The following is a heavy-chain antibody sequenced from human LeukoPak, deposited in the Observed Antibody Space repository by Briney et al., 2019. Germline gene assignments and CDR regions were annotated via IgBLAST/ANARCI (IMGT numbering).Heavy chain of an antibody. D-gene: IGHD6-19*01. Sequence: GGSLRLSCAGSGFSFSSFAVTWVRQAPGKGLEWVSTIYGGGTNTFYADSVKGRFTISRDDSKNMQFLEMDSLRPEDTAVYFCAKRITEAAGIYFDSWGQGTLVTVSS. CDR1: GFSFSSFA. CDR3: AKRITEAAGIYFDS. J-gene: IGHJ4*02. CDR2: IYGGGTNT. V-gene: IGHV3-23*01.